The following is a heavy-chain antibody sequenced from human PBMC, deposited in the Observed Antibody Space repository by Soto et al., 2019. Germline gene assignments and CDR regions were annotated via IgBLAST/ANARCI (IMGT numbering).Heavy chain of an antibody. CDR1: GITISNYP. CDR3: VKDDGGYPSTAPH. Sequence: EVRLVESGGGLVQPGGSLRLSCAASGITISNYPMSWVRQAPGKGLDWVSCISGSGDTTYYADSAKGRFTISKDISKNSLFLQLDSLRVEDSALYFCVKDDGGYPSTAPHWGQGTLVTVSP. D-gene: IGHD4-17*01. CDR2: ISGSGDTT. V-gene: IGHV3-23*04. J-gene: IGHJ4*02.